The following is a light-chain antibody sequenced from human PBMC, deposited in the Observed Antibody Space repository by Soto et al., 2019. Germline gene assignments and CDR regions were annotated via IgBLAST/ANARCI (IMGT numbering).Light chain of an antibody. CDR1: QTISSW. V-gene: IGKV1-5*03. J-gene: IGKJ4*01. CDR2: KAS. Sequence: DIQMTQSPSTLSGSVGDRVTITCRASQTISSWLAWYQQKPGKAPKLLIYKASTLKSGVPSRFSGSGSGTEFTLTISSLQPEDFATYYCQQSYSTRLLTFGGGTKVEIK. CDR3: QQSYSTRLLT.